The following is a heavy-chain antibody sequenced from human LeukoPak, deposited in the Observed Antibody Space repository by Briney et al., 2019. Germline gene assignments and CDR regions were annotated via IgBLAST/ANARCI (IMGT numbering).Heavy chain of an antibody. Sequence: TSETLSLTCTVSGGSISNNYWNWHWIRQPQGRGLEWIGYIYYSGSTNYNPSLRSRLTIAVDKSNNQVSLKLSSVTAADTAMYYCARDKSGPTAHYDVFDIWGQGTMVTVSS. CDR1: GGSISNNY. CDR2: IYYSGST. D-gene: IGHD4/OR15-4a*01. J-gene: IGHJ3*02. V-gene: IGHV4-59*01. CDR3: ARDKSGPTAHYDVFDI.